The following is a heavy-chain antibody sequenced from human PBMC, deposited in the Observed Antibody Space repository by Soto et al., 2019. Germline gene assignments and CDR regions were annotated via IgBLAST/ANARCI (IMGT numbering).Heavy chain of an antibody. CDR1: GFTFRTYS. CDR2: IKQDGSEK. V-gene: IGHV3-7*01. CDR3: AKTSYYYYGLDV. J-gene: IGHJ6*02. Sequence: GGSLRLSCAASGFTFRTYSMTWVRQAPGKGLEWVANIKQDGSEKYYVDSVKGRFTISRDNAKNSLYLQMDSLRAEDTAVYYCAKTSYYYYGLDVWGQGTTVTVSS.